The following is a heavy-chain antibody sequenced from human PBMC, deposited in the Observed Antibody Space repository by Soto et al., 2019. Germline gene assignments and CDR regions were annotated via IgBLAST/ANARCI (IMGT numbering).Heavy chain of an antibody. J-gene: IGHJ4*02. Sequence: TLWLTGTVSGASITYGAYSWSWIRQTPGKGLEWIGYINHLETTFYNPSFESRLTLSIDRTKNQFSLNLKSMSAADRAVYFCARGGGFDSFDYWGQGILVTVPS. CDR2: INHLETT. D-gene: IGHD3-10*01. V-gene: IGHV4-30-2*01. CDR1: GASITYGAYS. CDR3: ARGGGFDSFDY.